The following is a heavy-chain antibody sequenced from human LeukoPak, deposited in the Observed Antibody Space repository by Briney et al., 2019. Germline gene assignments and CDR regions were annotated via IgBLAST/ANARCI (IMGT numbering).Heavy chain of an antibody. J-gene: IGHJ3*02. CDR1: GYTFTGYY. CDR3: ATEGTLVPAATGGAFDI. V-gene: IGHV1-2*02. D-gene: IGHD2-15*01. CDR2: INPNSGGT. Sequence: ASVKVSCKASGYTFTGYYMHWVRQAPGQGLEWMGWINPNSGGTNYAQKFQGRVTMTEDTSTDTAYMELSSLRSEDTAVYYCATEGTLVPAATGGAFDIWGQGTMVTVSS.